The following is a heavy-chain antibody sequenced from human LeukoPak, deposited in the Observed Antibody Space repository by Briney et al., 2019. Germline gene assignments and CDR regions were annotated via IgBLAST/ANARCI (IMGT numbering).Heavy chain of an antibody. CDR2: LSGGGDST. Sequence: GGSLRLSCAASGFIFTNYGMSWVRQAPGKGLEWVSTLSGGGDSTYYADSVKGRFTISRDNSKNALYLQMNSLRAEDTAVYYCTKRPFSGYFDYWGQGTLVTVSS. V-gene: IGHV3-23*01. CDR1: GFIFTNYG. CDR3: TKRPFSGYFDY. J-gene: IGHJ4*02. D-gene: IGHD6-25*01.